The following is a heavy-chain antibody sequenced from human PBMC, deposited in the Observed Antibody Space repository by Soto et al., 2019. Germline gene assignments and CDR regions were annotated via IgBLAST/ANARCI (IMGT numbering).Heavy chain of an antibody. CDR3: ARDVEQLGYYFDY. D-gene: IGHD6-13*01. J-gene: IGHJ4*02. V-gene: IGHV3-21*01. CDR1: GFTFSSYS. CDR2: ISSSSSYI. Sequence: EVQLVESGGGLVKPGGSLRLSCAASGFTFSSYSMNWVRQAPGKGLEWVSSISSSSSYIYYADSVKGRFTISRDNAKNSLYLQMNSLRAEDTAVYYCARDVEQLGYYFDYWGRGTLVTVSS.